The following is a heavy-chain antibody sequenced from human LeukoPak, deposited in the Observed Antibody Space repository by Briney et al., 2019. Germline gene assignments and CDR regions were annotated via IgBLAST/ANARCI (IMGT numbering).Heavy chain of an antibody. CDR3: AREKSFLWFGEPNYYMDV. Sequence: PSETLSLTCAVYIGSFRGYHWSWIRQPPGKGLEWIGEINDSGDTNYSPSLKNRVTISADPSKNQFSLKMTSVTAADTAVYYCAREKSFLWFGEPNYYMDVWGKGTTVTISS. CDR2: INDSGDT. CDR1: IGSFRGYH. V-gene: IGHV4-34*01. D-gene: IGHD3-10*01. J-gene: IGHJ6*03.